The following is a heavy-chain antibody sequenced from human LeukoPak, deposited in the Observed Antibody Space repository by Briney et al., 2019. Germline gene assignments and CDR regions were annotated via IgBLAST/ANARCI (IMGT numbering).Heavy chain of an antibody. D-gene: IGHD3-10*01. CDR2: IHDGGNT. J-gene: IGHJ6*02. CDR3: ARAGYYYYSMDV. Sequence: SETLSLTCTFTGGPINGSSYYGGWIRQPPGKGLEWIASIHDGGNTFYNPSLKSRVTISIDTSKNQFSLKLTSVTAADTAVYYCARAGYYYYSMDVWAKGPRSPSP. CDR1: GGPINGSSYY. V-gene: IGHV4-39*01.